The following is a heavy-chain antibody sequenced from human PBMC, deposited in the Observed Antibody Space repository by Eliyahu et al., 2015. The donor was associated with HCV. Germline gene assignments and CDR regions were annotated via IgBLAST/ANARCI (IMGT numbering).Heavy chain of an antibody. CDR3: ARAVAATGLGHYFDS. J-gene: IGHJ4*02. CDR1: GGSISGSDYY. D-gene: IGHD6-19*01. CDR2: IYYSGXT. Sequence: QVQLQESGPGLVQPSETLSLTCTVSGGSISGSDYYWGWIRQPPGKGLEWIGGIYYSGXTYYHPSLKSRVSISVDTPKNQFSLRLSSLTAADTAAYYCARAVAATGLGHYFDSWGQGPLVTVSS. V-gene: IGHV4-39*07.